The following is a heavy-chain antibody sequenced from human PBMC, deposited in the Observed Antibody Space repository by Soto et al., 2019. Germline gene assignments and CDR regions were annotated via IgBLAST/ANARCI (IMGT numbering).Heavy chain of an antibody. D-gene: IGHD7-27*01. V-gene: IGHV3-23*01. CDR3: DPSRELGTLDY. CDR2: ISGSGGST. J-gene: IGHJ4*02. Sequence: GGSLRLSCAASGFTFSSYAMSWVRQAPGKGLEWGSAISGSGGSTYYADSVKGRFTISRVNSKNTLYLQMNSLRAEDTAVYSCDPSRELGTLDYWGQGTLVTVSS. CDR1: GFTFSSYA.